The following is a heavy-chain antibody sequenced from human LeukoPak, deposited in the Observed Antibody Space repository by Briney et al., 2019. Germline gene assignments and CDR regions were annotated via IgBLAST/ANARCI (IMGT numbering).Heavy chain of an antibody. CDR3: ARERYGSLDY. J-gene: IGHJ4*02. D-gene: IGHD3-10*01. CDR2: IYYSGST. V-gene: IGHV4-39*02. Sequence: PSQTLSLTCTVSGGSISSSSYYWGWIRQPPGKGLEWIGSIYYSGSTYYNPSLKSRVTISVDTSKNQFSLKLSSVTAADTAVYYCARERYGSLDYWGQGTLVTVSS. CDR1: GGSISSSSYY.